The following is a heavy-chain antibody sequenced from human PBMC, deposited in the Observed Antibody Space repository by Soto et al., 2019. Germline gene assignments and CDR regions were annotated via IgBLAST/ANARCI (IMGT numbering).Heavy chain of an antibody. Sequence: QVQLVQSGAAVKKPGASVKVSCKASGFSFTGYYIHWLRQAPGQGLEWMGWINAHSGGTEYAQKFQGRVTLTRDTSIATAYLTLTSLTSDDTALYYGAKDLTRQLADWLDPWGQGTQVTVSS. J-gene: IGHJ5*02. CDR3: AKDLTRQLADWLDP. CDR2: INAHSGGT. V-gene: IGHV1-2*02. D-gene: IGHD6-6*01. CDR1: GFSFTGYY.